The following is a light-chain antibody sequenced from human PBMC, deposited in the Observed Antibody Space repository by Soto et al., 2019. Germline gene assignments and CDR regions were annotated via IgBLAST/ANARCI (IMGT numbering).Light chain of an antibody. CDR1: QNINMW. J-gene: IGKJ1*01. CDR2: DAS. CDR3: QHYSLYSPWT. V-gene: IGKV1-5*01. Sequence: DIQMTQSPSTLSASVGDRVTITCRASQNINMWLAWYQQKPGKAPKLLIYDASSLQSGAPSRFGGSGSGTDFTLTITSLLPDDCATYYCQHYSLYSPWTFGQGTQVEI.